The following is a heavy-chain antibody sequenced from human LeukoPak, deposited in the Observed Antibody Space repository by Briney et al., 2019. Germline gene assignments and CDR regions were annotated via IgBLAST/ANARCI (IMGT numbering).Heavy chain of an antibody. D-gene: IGHD5-18*01. CDR2: ISGSGGST. J-gene: IGHJ5*02. CDR1: GFTFSSYA. CDR3: AKPRGIQLPDRGVRYNWFDP. Sequence: GGSLRLSCAASGFTFSSYAMSWVRQAPGKGLEWVSAISGSGGSTYYADSVKGRFTISRDNSNNTLYLQMNSLRAEDTAVYYCAKPRGIQLPDRGVRYNWFDPWGQGTLVTVSS. V-gene: IGHV3-23*01.